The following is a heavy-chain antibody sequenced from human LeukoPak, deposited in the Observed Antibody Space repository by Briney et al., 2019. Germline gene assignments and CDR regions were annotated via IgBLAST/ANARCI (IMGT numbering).Heavy chain of an antibody. CDR3: ARPSLNTGSYFDY. CDR2: IKQDGSEI. D-gene: IGHD1-26*01. V-gene: IGHV3-7*01. Sequence: GGSLRLSCAASGFTFSSYGMHWVRQAPGKGLEWVANIKQDGSEIYYVDSVGGRFTISRDNAKNSLYLQMNSLRAEDTAVYYCARPSLNTGSYFDYWGQGILVSVSS. CDR1: GFTFSSYG. J-gene: IGHJ4*02.